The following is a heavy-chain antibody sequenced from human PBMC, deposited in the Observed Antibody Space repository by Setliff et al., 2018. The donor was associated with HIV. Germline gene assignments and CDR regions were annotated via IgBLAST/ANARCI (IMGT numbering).Heavy chain of an antibody. Sequence: SETLSLTCSVSGGSISSYYWSWIRQPPGKGLEWIGDIYYSGMTNYNPSLQSRVTISLDTSKNQFSLKLSSVTAEDTAVYYCARTQDRYYYYYYMDVWGKGTTVTVSS. V-gene: IGHV4-59*12. CDR3: ARTQDRYYYYYYMDV. J-gene: IGHJ6*03. CDR1: GGSISSYY. CDR2: IYYSGMT.